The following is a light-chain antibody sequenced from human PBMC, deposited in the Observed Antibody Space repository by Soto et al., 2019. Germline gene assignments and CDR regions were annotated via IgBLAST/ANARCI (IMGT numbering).Light chain of an antibody. CDR3: QQYGSSGT. V-gene: IGKV3-20*01. CDR2: GAS. CDR1: QTVTSNF. J-gene: IGKJ1*01. Sequence: VLTQSPGTLSLSPGERATLSCRASQTVTSNFLAWYQEKPGQAPRLLIYGASSRATGIPDRFSGSGSGTDSTLTISRLEPEDFAVYYCQQYGSSGTFGQGTKVDIK.